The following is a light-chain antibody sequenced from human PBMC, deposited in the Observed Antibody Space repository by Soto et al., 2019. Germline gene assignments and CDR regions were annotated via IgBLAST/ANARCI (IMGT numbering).Light chain of an antibody. V-gene: IGKV3-20*01. CDR2: GAS. J-gene: IGKJ5*01. CDR3: HHYGYSPRI. CDR1: QSVSSSY. Sequence: EIVLTQSPVTLSLSPGERATLSCRASQSVSSSYLGWYQQKPCQAPRLLIFGASNSATDIPDRFSGSGSGTDFTLTMSRLELEGFAMYYCHHYGYSPRIFGQGTRLEIK.